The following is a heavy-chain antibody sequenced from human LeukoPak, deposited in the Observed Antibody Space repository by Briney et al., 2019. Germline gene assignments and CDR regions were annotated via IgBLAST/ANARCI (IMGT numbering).Heavy chain of an antibody. CDR2: ISGSGGST. CDR1: GFTFSSYW. D-gene: IGHD5-12*01. V-gene: IGHV3-23*01. Sequence: PGGSLRLSCAASGFTFSSYWMSWVRQAPGKGLEWVSAISGSGGSTYYADSVKGRFTISRDNSKNTLYLQMNSLRAEDTAVYYCAKGRMKWLTENHDAFDIWGRGTMVTVSS. CDR3: AKGRMKWLTENHDAFDI. J-gene: IGHJ3*02.